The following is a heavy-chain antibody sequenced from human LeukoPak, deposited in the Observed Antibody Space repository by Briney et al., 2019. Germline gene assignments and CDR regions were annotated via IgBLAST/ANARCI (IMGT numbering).Heavy chain of an antibody. V-gene: IGHV3-74*01. J-gene: IGHJ4*02. CDR3: ARDPPLGSCSTISCPHLDY. Sequence: QPGGSLRLSCAASGSTLNNYWMHWVRQAPGKGLVWVSRINRDGSTTDYADSVKGRFTISRDNAKNTLYLQMNSLGAEDTAVYYCARDPPLGSCSTISCPHLDYWGQGTLVTVSS. CDR2: INRDGSTT. D-gene: IGHD2-2*01. CDR1: GSTLNNYW.